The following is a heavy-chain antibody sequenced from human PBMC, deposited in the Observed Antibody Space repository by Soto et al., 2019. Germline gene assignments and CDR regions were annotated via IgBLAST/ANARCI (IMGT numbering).Heavy chain of an antibody. D-gene: IGHD2-21*02. V-gene: IGHV3-30-3*01. CDR1: GFTFSSYA. Sequence: PGGSLRLSCAASGFTFSSYAMHWVRQAPGKGLEWVAVISYDGSNKYYADSVKGRFTISRDNSKNTLYLQMNSLRAEDTAVYYCARVVVVVTSGVFDYWGQGTLVTVSS. CDR2: ISYDGSNK. CDR3: ARVVVVVTSGVFDY. J-gene: IGHJ4*02.